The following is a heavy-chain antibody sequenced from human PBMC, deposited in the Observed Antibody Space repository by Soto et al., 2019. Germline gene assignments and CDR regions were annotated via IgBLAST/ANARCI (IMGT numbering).Heavy chain of an antibody. J-gene: IGHJ4*02. D-gene: IGHD4-17*01. CDR2: IFYSGSF. CDR3: ARQTDYGDYSY. CDR1: GDSISSGGSY. V-gene: IGHV4-31*03. Sequence: SETLSLTCTVSGDSISSGGSYWNWIRQRPGKGLEWMGYIFYSGSFYYTPSLRGRVMISADTSKNQFYLRLSSVTAADTAVYYCARQTDYGDYSYWGQGTLVTVSS.